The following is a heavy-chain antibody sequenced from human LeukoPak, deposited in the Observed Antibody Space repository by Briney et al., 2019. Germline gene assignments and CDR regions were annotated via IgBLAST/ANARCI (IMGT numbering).Heavy chain of an antibody. J-gene: IGHJ4*02. CDR3: ARDHPHYYYDTSGYYDY. Sequence: SQTLSLTCTVSGGSINSGAYYWSWIRQPAGKGLEWNGRIYTSGTTNYNPSLKSRLTTSTNTSNNQFSLKLSSVTAADTAVYYCARDHPHYYYDTSGYYDYWGQGILVTVSS. V-gene: IGHV4-61*02. CDR2: IYTSGTT. CDR1: GGSINSGAYY. D-gene: IGHD3-22*01.